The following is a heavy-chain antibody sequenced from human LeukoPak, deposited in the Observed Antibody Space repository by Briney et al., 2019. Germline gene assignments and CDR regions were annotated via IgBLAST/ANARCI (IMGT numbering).Heavy chain of an antibody. V-gene: IGHV4-59*08. J-gene: IGHJ3*02. Sequence: SSETLSLTCTVSGGSISSYHWSWIRQPPGKGLEWIGSIYYSGSTNYNPSLKSRVTISVDTSKNQFSLKLSSVTAADTAVYYCARVAPSSLLFYCTNGVCSYDAFDIWGQGTMVTVSS. D-gene: IGHD2-8*01. CDR1: GGSISSYH. CDR3: ARVAPSSLLFYCTNGVCSYDAFDI. CDR2: IYYSGST.